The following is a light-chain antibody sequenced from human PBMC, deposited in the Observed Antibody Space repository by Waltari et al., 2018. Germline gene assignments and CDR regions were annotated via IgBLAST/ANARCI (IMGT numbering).Light chain of an antibody. Sequence: QSALTQPASVSGSPGQSITISCIGTSFDLGAYNYVSWYQQYPGRAPNLLIFDVTKRPSGVSDRFAASKSANTASLTISGLQAEDEADYYCSSYTNTKTFVLFGGGTKLTVL. CDR1: SFDLGAYNY. CDR2: DVT. V-gene: IGLV2-14*03. CDR3: SSYTNTKTFVL. J-gene: IGLJ3*02.